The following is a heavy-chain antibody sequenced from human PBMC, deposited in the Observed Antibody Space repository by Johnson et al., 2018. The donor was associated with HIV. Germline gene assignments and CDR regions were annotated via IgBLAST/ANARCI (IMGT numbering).Heavy chain of an antibody. CDR2: ISGSGGST. J-gene: IGHJ3*02. D-gene: IGHD6-19*01. Sequence: VQLVESGGGVVQPGGSLRLSCAASGFTFRSYGTHWVRQAPRKGLEWVSVISGSGGSTYYADSGKGRFTISRDNSKNTLYVQMNSLRAEDTAVYYCAKDREYGLAWGWAFDIWGQGTVVTVSS. CDR1: GFTFRSYG. CDR3: AKDREYGLAWGWAFDI. V-gene: IGHV3-23*04.